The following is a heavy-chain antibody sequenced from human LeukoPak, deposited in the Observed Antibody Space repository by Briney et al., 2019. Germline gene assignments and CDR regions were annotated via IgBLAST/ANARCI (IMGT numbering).Heavy chain of an antibody. CDR2: IYSSGTT. Sequence: SQTLSLTCTVSGGSISSGSYYWSWIRQPAGKGLEWIGRIYSSGTTNYNPSLKSRVTISVDTSKNQFSLKLSSVTAADTAVYYCATELGFYFDYWGQGTLVTASS. CDR1: GGSISSGSYY. J-gene: IGHJ4*02. D-gene: IGHD7-27*01. CDR3: ATELGFYFDY. V-gene: IGHV4-61*02.